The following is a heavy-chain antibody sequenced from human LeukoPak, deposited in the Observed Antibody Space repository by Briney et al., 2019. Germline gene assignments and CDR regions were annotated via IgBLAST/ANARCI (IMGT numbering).Heavy chain of an antibody. J-gene: IGHJ3*02. D-gene: IGHD4-17*01. CDR2: ISYIGST. V-gene: IGHV4-59*11. CDR3: ARDLVTVTKGFDI. Sequence: SETPSLTCAVSDDSFSSHYWTWIRQPPGKGLEWIGYISYIGSTNYNPSLKSRVTISIDTSKNQFSLKLSSVTAADTAVYYCARDLVTVTKGFDIWGQGTMVSVSS. CDR1: DDSFSSHY.